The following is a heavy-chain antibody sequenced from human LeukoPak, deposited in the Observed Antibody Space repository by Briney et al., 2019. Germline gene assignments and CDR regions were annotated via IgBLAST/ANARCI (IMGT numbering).Heavy chain of an antibody. CDR3: ARHDGLYGDYAGNFDY. CDR1: GGSFSGYY. D-gene: IGHD4-17*01. Sequence: PSETLSLTCAVYGGSFSGYYWSWIRQPPGKGLEWIGEINHSGSTNYNPSLKSRVTISVDTSKNQFSLKLSSVTAADTAVYYCARHDGLYGDYAGNFDYWGQGTLVTVSS. J-gene: IGHJ4*02. V-gene: IGHV4-34*01. CDR2: INHSGST.